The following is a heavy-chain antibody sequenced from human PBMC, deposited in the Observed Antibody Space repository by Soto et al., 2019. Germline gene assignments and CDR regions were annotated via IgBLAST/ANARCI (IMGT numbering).Heavy chain of an antibody. CDR1: GFTFSSYA. CDR2: ISYDGSNK. J-gene: IGHJ3*02. Sequence: GGSLRLSSAASGFTFSSYAMHWVRQSPGKGLEWVAVISYDGSNKYYADSVKGRFTISRDNSKNTLYLQMNSLRAEDTAVYYCARPRGIAARPDPYDAFDIWGQGTMVTVSS. CDR3: ARPRGIAARPDPYDAFDI. D-gene: IGHD6-6*01. V-gene: IGHV3-30-3*01.